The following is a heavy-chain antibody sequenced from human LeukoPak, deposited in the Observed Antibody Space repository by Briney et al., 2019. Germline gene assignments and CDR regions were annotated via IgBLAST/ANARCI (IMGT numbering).Heavy chain of an antibody. D-gene: IGHD6-19*01. Sequence: SETLSLTCTVSGGSISSYYWSWIRQPPGKGLEWIGYIYYSGSTNYNPSLKSRVTISVDTSKNQFSLKLSSVTAAYTAVYYCARASGGWYGLFDYWGQGTLVTVSS. V-gene: IGHV4-59*08. CDR2: IYYSGST. CDR3: ARASGGWYGLFDY. CDR1: GGSISSYY. J-gene: IGHJ4*02.